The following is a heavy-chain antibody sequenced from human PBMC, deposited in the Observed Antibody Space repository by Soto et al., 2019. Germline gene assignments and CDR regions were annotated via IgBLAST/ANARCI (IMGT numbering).Heavy chain of an antibody. CDR1: GFTFSSYE. D-gene: IGHD3-22*01. CDR2: ISSSGSTI. J-gene: IGHJ4*02. CDR3: AKHLIGGRLQSPFDL. V-gene: IGHV3-48*03. Sequence: QTGGSLRLSCAASGFTFSSYEMNWVRQAPGKGLEWVSYISSSGSTIYYADSVKGRFTISRDNAKNSLYLQMNSLRAEDTAVYYCAKHLIGGRLQSPFDLWGQGTQVTSPQ.